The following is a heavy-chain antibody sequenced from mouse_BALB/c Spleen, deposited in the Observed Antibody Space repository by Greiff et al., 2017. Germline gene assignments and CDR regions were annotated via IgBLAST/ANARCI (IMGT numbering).Heavy chain of an antibody. CDR3: ARGGVRDAMDY. Sequence: VQLQESGPGLVAPSQSLSITCTVSGFSLTGYGVNWVRQPPGKGLEWLGMIWGDGSTDYNSALKSRLSISKDNSKSQVFLKMNSLQTDDTARYYCARGGVRDAMDYWGQGTSVTVSS. CDR1: GFSLTGYG. V-gene: IGHV2-6-7*01. D-gene: IGHD2-14*01. J-gene: IGHJ4*01. CDR2: IWGDGST.